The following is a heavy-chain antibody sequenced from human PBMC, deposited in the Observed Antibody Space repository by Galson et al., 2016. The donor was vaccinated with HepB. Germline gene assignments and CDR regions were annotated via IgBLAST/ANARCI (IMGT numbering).Heavy chain of an antibody. J-gene: IGHJ2*01. D-gene: IGHD6-19*01. CDR3: AKDLVAVTEGYFDL. CDR1: GFSIDDYG. V-gene: IGHV3-9*01. CDR2: INWNGDSI. Sequence: SLRLSCAASGFSIDDYGMHWVRQAPGKGLEWVSSINWNGDSIAYVDSVKGRFTISRHNAKNSLYLQMNSLRPEDTALYYCAKDLVAVTEGYFDLWGRGTLVTVSS.